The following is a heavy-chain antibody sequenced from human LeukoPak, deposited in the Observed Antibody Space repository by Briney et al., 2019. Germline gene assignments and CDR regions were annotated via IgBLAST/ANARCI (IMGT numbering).Heavy chain of an antibody. CDR3: AKDLGSSWPSFDY. CDR2: ISYDGSNK. D-gene: IGHD6-13*01. CDR1: GFTFSSYG. J-gene: IGHJ4*02. V-gene: IGHV3-30*18. Sequence: GRSLRLSCAASGFTFSSYGMHWVRQAPGKGLEWVAVISYDGSNKYYADSVKGRFTISRDNSKNTLYLQMNSLRAEDTAVYYCAKDLGSSWPSFDYWGQGTLATVSS.